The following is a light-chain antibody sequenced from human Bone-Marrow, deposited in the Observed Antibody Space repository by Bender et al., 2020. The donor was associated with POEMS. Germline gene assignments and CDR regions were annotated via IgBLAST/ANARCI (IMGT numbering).Light chain of an antibody. V-gene: IGLV3-9*01. Sequence: SYELTQPLSVSVALGQTARITCEGNNIGNKNVHWYQQKPGQAPVLVIYRDTYRPSGIPERFSGSNSGNTATLTISRVQAGDEAHYYCQVWDSSTVIFGGGTKLTGL. J-gene: IGLJ2*01. CDR1: NIGNKN. CDR3: QVWDSSTVI. CDR2: RDT.